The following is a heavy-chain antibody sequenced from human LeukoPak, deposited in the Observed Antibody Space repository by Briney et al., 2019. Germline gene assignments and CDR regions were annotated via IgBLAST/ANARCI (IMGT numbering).Heavy chain of an antibody. Sequence: RASVKVSCKTSGYTFTNYDINWVRQATGQGFEWMGWMSPNSGNTGYARKFQGRVAMTMDTSIRTAYMELSSLRSEDTAVYYCARTPPNWGADYWGQGTLVTVSS. CDR3: ARTPPNWGADY. D-gene: IGHD7-27*01. CDR2: MSPNSGNT. V-gene: IGHV1-8*01. CDR1: GYTFTNYD. J-gene: IGHJ4*02.